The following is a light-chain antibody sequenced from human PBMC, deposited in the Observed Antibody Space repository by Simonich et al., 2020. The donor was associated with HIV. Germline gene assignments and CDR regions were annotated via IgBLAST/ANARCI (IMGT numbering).Light chain of an antibody. CDR2: GAS. CDR1: QSVSRN. Sequence: IVMTQSPATLSVSPGERATPSCRASQSVSRNLSWYQQKPGQAPRLLIDGASTRATGSPSRFSGSGSGTEFTRTISSMQSEDFAVYYCQQYNNWPPYTFGQGTKLEIK. J-gene: IGKJ2*01. V-gene: IGKV3-15*01. CDR3: QQYNNWPPYT.